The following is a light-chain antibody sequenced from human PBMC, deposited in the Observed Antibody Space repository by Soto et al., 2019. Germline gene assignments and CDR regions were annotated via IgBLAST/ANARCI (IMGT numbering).Light chain of an antibody. CDR1: QGNRSY. V-gene: IGKV1-27*01. CDR2: SAS. CDR3: LRTYNALGT. Sequence: DIQLTRPPSSLSASVGDRVTITCRVSQGNRSYLNWYRQKPGKVPKVLIYSASTLQSGVPSRFSGSGSGTDFSLTISSLQPEDVATYYGLRTYNALGTFGQGTKVDIK. J-gene: IGKJ1*01.